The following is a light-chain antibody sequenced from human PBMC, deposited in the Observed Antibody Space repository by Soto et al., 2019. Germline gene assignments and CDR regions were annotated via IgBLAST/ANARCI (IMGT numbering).Light chain of an antibody. CDR2: EVS. CDR1: SSDVGGYNY. J-gene: IGLJ2*01. Sequence: QSALTQPPSASGSPGQSVTISCTGTSSDVGGYNYVSWYQQHPGKAPKLMIYEVSKRPSGVPDRFSGSKSGNTASLTVSGLQAEDEADYYCSSYAGSHNFGVFGGGTKLTVL. CDR3: SSYAGSHNFGV. V-gene: IGLV2-8*01.